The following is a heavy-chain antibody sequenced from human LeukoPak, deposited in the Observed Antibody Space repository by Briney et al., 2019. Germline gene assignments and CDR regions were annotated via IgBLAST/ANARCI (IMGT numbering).Heavy chain of an antibody. V-gene: IGHV4-4*07. CDR1: GGSISDFC. CDR3: TRSSFCSNNFCHNLAWFGP. CDR2: IFSTGTT. Sequence: SETLTLTCTVSGGSISDFCWSWIRQSAGGRPEWIGRIFSTGTTDYNPSLKSRVTLTLDTSKNLLSLNLLSVTAADTAIYYCTRSSFCSNNFCHNLAWFGPWGQGTPVIVSS. D-gene: IGHD1-14*01. J-gene: IGHJ5*02.